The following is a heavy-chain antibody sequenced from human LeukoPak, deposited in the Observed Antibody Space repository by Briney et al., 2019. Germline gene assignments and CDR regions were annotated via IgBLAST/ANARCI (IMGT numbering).Heavy chain of an antibody. CDR2: TYYRSTWYY. V-gene: IGHV6-1*01. CDR1: GDSVSSNSAA. J-gene: IGHJ4*02. D-gene: IGHD3-16*01. Sequence: SQTLSLTCAISGDSVSSNSAAWTWIRQSPSRGLEWLGRTYYRSTWYYEYSVSVESRITINPETSKNQFSLRVNSVSPEDTAVYYCAREELGFDHWGQGTLVTVSS. CDR3: AREELGFDH.